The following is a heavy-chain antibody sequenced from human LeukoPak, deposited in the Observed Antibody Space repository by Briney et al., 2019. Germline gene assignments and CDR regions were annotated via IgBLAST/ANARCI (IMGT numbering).Heavy chain of an antibody. V-gene: IGHV3-30-3*01. CDR3: AKDQPGY. CDR2: ITHDGSNK. J-gene: IGHJ4*02. Sequence: GGSLRLSCAASGFTFENYRMHWVRQAPGKGLEWVSLITHDGSNKYYADSVKGRFTISRDNSKNMLYLQMNSLRAEDTAVYYCAKDQPGYWGQGTLVTVSS. CDR1: GFTFENYR.